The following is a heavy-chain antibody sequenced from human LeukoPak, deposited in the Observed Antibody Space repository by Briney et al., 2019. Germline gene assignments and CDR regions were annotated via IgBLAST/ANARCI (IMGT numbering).Heavy chain of an antibody. Sequence: PLETLSLTCTVSGGSISSGSYYWSWIRQPAGKGLEWIGRIYTSGSTNYNPSLKSRVTISVDTSKNQFSLKLSSVTAADTAVYYCARDSRITMIAVPFDIWGQGTMVTVSS. V-gene: IGHV4-61*02. CDR3: ARDSRITMIAVPFDI. J-gene: IGHJ3*02. CDR1: GGSISSGSYY. CDR2: IYTSGST. D-gene: IGHD3-22*01.